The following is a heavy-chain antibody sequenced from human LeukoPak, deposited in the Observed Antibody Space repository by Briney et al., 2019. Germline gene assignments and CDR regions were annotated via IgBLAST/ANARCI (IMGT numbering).Heavy chain of an antibody. V-gene: IGHV3-7*01. J-gene: IGHJ4*02. CDR3: ARDPITTVTTNY. CDR1: GFTFSSYG. Sequence: GGSLRLCCAASGFTFSSYGMHWVRQAPGKGLEWVANIKQDGSEKYYVDSVKGRFTISRDNAKNSLYLQMNSLRAEDTAVYYCARDPITTVTTNYWGQGTLVTVSS. D-gene: IGHD4-17*01. CDR2: IKQDGSEK.